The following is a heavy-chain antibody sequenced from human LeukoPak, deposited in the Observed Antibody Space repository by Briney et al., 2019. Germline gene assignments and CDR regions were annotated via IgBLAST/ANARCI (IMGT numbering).Heavy chain of an antibody. D-gene: IGHD3-22*01. CDR1: GGSFSGYY. CDR2: INHSGST. Sequence: SETLSLTCAVYGGSFSGYYWSWIRQPPGKGLEWIGEINHSGSTNYNPSLKSRVTISVDTSKNQFSLKLSSVTAADTAVYYCARLGPYDSSGYPYPLSYDDYWGQGTLVTVSS. CDR3: ARLGPYDSSGYPYPLSYDDY. J-gene: IGHJ4*02. V-gene: IGHV4-34*01.